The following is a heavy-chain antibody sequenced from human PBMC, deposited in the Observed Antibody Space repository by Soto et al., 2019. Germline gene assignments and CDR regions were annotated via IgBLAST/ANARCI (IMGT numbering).Heavy chain of an antibody. CDR2: ISYDGSNK. Sequence: GGSLRLSCAASGFTFSSYSMHWVRQAPGKGLEWVAVISYDGSNKYYADSVKGRFTISRDNSKNTLYLQMNSLRAEDTAVYYCARDTYYDFWSGYQSYCYGMDVWGQGTTVTVSS. CDR3: ARDTYYDFWSGYQSYCYGMDV. D-gene: IGHD3-3*01. J-gene: IGHJ6*02. CDR1: GFTFSSYS. V-gene: IGHV3-30-3*01.